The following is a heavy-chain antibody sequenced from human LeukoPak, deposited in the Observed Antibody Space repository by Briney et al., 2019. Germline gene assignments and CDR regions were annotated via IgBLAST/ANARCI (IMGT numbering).Heavy chain of an antibody. CDR3: VRGFRGGPFDY. J-gene: IGHJ4*02. D-gene: IGHD3-10*01. CDR2: IVRNGCGT. Sequence: RSGGSLKLSCVPSGFTLEVLGMFGVPKVRGRGGERVSGIVRNGCGTGYADSVKCRFTISRDNAENSLYLQMNSLRADDTALYYCVRGFRGGPFDYWGQGTLVTVSS. CDR1: GFTLEVLG. V-gene: IGHV3-20*04.